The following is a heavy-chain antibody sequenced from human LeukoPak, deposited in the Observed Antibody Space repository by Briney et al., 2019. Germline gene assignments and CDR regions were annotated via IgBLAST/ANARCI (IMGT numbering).Heavy chain of an antibody. J-gene: IGHJ2*01. V-gene: IGHV3-13*01. D-gene: IGHD3-10*01. Sequence: GGSLRLSCAASGFTFSSYAMSWVRQAPGKGLEWVSDIGTAGDTYYRGPVEGRFSVSRDVARNFLFLQMNSLRPGDTAVYFCTRVGRYYGSGSFDLWGLGTLVTVSS. CDR3: TRVGRYYGSGSFDL. CDR1: GFTFSSYA. CDR2: IGTAGDT.